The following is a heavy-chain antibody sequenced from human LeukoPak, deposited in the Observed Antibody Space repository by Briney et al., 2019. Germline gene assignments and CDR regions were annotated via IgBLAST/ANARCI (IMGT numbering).Heavy chain of an antibody. D-gene: IGHD3-9*01. CDR3: ARGGDYDILTGPFAY. Sequence: GGSLRLSCAASGFTFSSYAMHWVRQAPGKGLEWVAAISYDGSNKYSADSVKGRFTISRDNSKNTLYLQMNSLRAEDTAVYFCARGGDYDILTGPFAYWGQGTLVTVSS. V-gene: IGHV3-30*04. CDR2: ISYDGSNK. CDR1: GFTFSSYA. J-gene: IGHJ4*02.